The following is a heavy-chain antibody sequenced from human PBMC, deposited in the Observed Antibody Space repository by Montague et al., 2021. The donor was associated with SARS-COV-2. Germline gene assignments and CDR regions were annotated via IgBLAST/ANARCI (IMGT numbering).Heavy chain of an antibody. V-gene: IGHV4-59*01. CDR3: VSPGGYCSGGSCYYVY. CDR1: GGSISSYY. D-gene: IGHD2-15*01. J-gene: IGHJ4*02. Sequence: SETLSLTCTVSGGSISSYYWSWIRQPPGKGLEWIGYIYYSGSSNYNPSLKSRVTISIDTSKNQFSLNLNSVTAADGAVYYCVSPGGYCSGGSCYYVYWGQGTLVTVSS. CDR2: IYYSGSS.